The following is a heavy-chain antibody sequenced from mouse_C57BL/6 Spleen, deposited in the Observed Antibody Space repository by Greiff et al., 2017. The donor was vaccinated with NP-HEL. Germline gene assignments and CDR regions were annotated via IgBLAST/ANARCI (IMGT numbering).Heavy chain of an antibody. CDR3: AKWKDAMDY. CDR1: GYAFSSSW. Sequence: VKLVESGPELVKPGASVKISCKASGYAFSSSWMNRVKQRPGKGLEWIGRIYPGDGDTNYNGKFKGKATLTADKSSSTAYMQLSSLTSEDSAVYFCAKWKDAMDYWGQGTSVTVSS. V-gene: IGHV1-82*01. CDR2: IYPGDGDT. J-gene: IGHJ4*01.